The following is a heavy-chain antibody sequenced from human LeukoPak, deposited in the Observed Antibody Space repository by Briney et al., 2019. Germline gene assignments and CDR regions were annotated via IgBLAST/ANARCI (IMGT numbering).Heavy chain of an antibody. CDR3: ARGAYGDYSLDY. J-gene: IGHJ4*02. CDR2: IYYSGST. CDR1: GGSISSNY. Sequence: SETLSFTCTVSGGSISSNYWSWIRQPPGKGLEGIGYIYYSGSTNYNPSLKSRVTTSVDTSNNQFSLKLSPVTAADTAVYYCARGAYGDYSLDYWGQGTLVTVSS. V-gene: IGHV4-59*01. D-gene: IGHD4-17*01.